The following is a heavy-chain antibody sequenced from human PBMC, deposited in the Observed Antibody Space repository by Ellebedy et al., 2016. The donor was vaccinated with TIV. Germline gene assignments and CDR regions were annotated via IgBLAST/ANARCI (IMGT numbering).Heavy chain of an antibody. Sequence: GESLKISXAASGFTFSSYAMSWVRQAPGKGLEWVSAISGGGGGTHFADSVKGRFTISRDNSRDTLFLQMNSLRDEDTAVYYCARDPSPGSDAWYYFDYWGQGTLVTVSS. CDR2: ISGGGGGT. CDR3: ARDPSPGSDAWYYFDY. J-gene: IGHJ4*02. CDR1: GFTFSSYA. V-gene: IGHV3-23*01. D-gene: IGHD2-15*01.